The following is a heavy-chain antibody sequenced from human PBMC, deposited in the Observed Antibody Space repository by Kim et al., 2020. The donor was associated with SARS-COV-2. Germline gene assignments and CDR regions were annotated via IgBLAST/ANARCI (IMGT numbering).Heavy chain of an antibody. V-gene: IGHV4-61*01. D-gene: IGHD5-18*01. J-gene: IGHJ6*02. CDR1: GGSVSSGSYY. CDR2: IYYSGST. CDR3: ARLDDWGPMGSYGGAHPVDYYYYYGMDV. Sequence: SETLSLTCTVSGGSVSSGSYYWSWIRQPPGKGLEWIGYIYYSGSTNYNPSLKSRVTISVDTSKNQFSLKLSSVTAADTAVYYCARLDDWGPMGSYGGAHPVDYYYYYGMDVWGQGTTVTVSS.